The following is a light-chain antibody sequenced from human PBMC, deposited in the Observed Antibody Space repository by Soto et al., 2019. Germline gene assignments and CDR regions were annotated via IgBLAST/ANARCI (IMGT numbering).Light chain of an antibody. CDR3: QQYNNWPPIT. CDR2: DAS. J-gene: IGKJ5*01. CDR1: QSVSSSY. Sequence: EIVLTQSPATLSLSPGEGATLSCGASQSVSSSYLAWYQQKPGQAPRLLIYDASNRATGIPARFSGSGSGTEFTLTISSLQSEDFAVYYCQQYNNWPPITFGQGTRLEIK. V-gene: IGKV3D-15*01.